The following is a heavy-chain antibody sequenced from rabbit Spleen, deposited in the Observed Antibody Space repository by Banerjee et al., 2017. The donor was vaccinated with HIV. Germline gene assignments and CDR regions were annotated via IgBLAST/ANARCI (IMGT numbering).Heavy chain of an antibody. CDR2: MYTGNGKN. V-gene: IGHV1S40*01. Sequence: QSLEESGGGLVKPGASLTLTCKASGFSFSSNYDMCWVRQAPGKGLEWIGCMYTGNGKNYYASWAKGRFTISKASSTTVTLEMTSLTAADTATYFCARGFTVYVYDAYDPWGPGTLVTVS. CDR3: ARGFTVYVYDAYDP. J-gene: IGHJ2*02. CDR1: GFSFSSNYD. D-gene: IGHD6-1*01.